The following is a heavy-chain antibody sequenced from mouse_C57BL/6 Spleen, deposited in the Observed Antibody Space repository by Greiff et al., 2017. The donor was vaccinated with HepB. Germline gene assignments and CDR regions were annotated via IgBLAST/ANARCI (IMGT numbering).Heavy chain of an antibody. D-gene: IGHD4-1*01. CDR1: GYTFTSYW. J-gene: IGHJ4*01. V-gene: IGHV1-69*01. CDR2: IDPSDSYT. CDR3: ARQGLTGTIYYAMDY. Sequence: QVQLQQPGAELVMPGASVKLSCKASGYTFTSYWMHWVKQRPGQGLEWIGEIDPSDSYTNYNQKFTGKSTLTVDKSSSQAYMQLSSLTSEDSAVYYCARQGLTGTIYYAMDYWGQGTSVTVSS.